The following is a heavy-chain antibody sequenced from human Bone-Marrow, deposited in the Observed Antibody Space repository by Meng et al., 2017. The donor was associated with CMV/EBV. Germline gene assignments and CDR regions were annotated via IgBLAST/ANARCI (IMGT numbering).Heavy chain of an antibody. D-gene: IGHD3-3*01. CDR2: IRSKANSYAT. Sequence: GESLKISCVASGFTFSGSAMHWVRQASGKGLEWVGRIRSKANSYATAYAASVKGRFTISRDDSKNTAYLQMNSLKTEDTAVYYCTRRSTTIFGVASWGQGPMVTVSS. V-gene: IGHV3-73*01. J-gene: IGHJ5*02. CDR3: TRRSTTIFGVAS. CDR1: GFTFSGSA.